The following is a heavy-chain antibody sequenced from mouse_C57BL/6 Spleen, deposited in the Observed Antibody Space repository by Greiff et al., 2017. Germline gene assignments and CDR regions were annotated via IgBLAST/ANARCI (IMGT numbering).Heavy chain of an antibody. CDR1: GFTFSDYG. D-gene: IGHD1-1*01. CDR3: ARTPNYYGSSDGYFDV. CDR2: ISSGSSTI. Sequence: EVNVVESGGGLVKPGGSLKLSCAASGFTFSDYGMHWVRQAPEKGLEWVAYISSGSSTIYYADTVKGRFTISRDNAKNTLFLQMTSLRSEDTAMYYCARTPNYYGSSDGYFDVWGTGTTVTVSS. J-gene: IGHJ1*03. V-gene: IGHV5-17*01.